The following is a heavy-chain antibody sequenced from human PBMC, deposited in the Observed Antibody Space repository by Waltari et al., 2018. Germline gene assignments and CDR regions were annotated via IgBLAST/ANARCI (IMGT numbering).Heavy chain of an antibody. V-gene: IGHV4-34*01. D-gene: IGHD5-12*01. CDR3: ARGSPRLVATIGGTSYYYYGMDV. CDR1: GGSFSGYD. CDR2: INQGGST. Sequence: QVHLQQWGAGLLKPSATLPLTPAVPGGSFSGYDWRWSRQPAGHGVEGVGEINQGGSTNYDPSLKSRLTISVDTSKIQFSLKLSSVTAADTAVYYCARGSPRLVATIGGTSYYYYGMDVWGQGTTVTVSS. J-gene: IGHJ6*02.